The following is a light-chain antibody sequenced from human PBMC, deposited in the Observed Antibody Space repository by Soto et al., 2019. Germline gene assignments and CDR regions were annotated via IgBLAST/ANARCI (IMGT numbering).Light chain of an antibody. CDR2: DDS. Sequence: SYELTQPPSVSEAPGQTARISCGGNNIRSKNEHWYQQKPGQAPVLGVFDDSERPTGIPERFSGSTSGNTATLTISRVEAGDEADYYCQVWDSSSNHVVLGGGTKQTVL. CDR3: QVWDSSSNHVV. V-gene: IGLV3-21*02. CDR1: NIRSKN. J-gene: IGLJ2*01.